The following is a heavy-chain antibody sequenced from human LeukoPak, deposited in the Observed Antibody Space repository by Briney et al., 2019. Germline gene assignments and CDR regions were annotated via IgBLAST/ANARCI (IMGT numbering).Heavy chain of an antibody. D-gene: IGHD3-10*01. CDR2: ISGSGGST. Sequence: CLRLSCAASGLAFSRDGMGSVRPAPGEGLGWVSAISGSGGSTYYADSVKGRFTISRDNSKNTLYLQMNSLRAEDTAVYYCAKYGSGSSGFDYWGQGTLVTVSS. CDR3: AKYGSGSSGFDY. CDR1: GLAFSRDG. J-gene: IGHJ4*02. V-gene: IGHV3-23*01.